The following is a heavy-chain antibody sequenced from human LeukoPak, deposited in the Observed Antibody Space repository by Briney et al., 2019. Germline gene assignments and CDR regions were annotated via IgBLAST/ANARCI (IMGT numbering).Heavy chain of an antibody. D-gene: IGHD4/OR15-4a*01. Sequence: PSETLSLTCAVYGGSFSGYYWSWIRQPPGKGLEWIGEINHSGSTNYNPSLKSRVTISVDTSKNQLSLKLSSVTAADTAVYYCARVLGPRFDPWGQGTLVTVSS. J-gene: IGHJ5*02. CDR3: ARVLGPRFDP. CDR2: INHSGST. V-gene: IGHV4-34*01. CDR1: GGSFSGYY.